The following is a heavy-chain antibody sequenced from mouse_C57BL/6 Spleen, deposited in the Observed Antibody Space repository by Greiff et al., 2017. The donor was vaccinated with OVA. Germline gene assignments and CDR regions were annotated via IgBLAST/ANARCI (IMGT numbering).Heavy chain of an antibody. D-gene: IGHD2-1*01. CDR2: IYPGDGDT. Sequence: QVQLKESGAELVKPGASVKISCKASGYAFSSYWMNWVKQRPGKGLEWIGQIYPGDGDTNYNGKFKGKATLTADKSSSTAYMQLSSLTSEDSAVYFCARSPIYYGNYLDYWGQGTTLTVSS. CDR1: GYAFSSYW. J-gene: IGHJ2*01. V-gene: IGHV1-80*01. CDR3: ARSPIYYGNYLDY.